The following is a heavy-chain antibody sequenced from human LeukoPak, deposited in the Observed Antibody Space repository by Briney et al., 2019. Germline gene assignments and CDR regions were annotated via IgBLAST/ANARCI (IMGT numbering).Heavy chain of an antibody. CDR2: ISGSGGNT. J-gene: IGHJ4*02. CDR1: GFTFGDYA. D-gene: IGHD6-13*01. CDR3: VKEGLVHSSWYLNPFDY. Sequence: GGSLRLSCRASGFTFGDYAVTWVRQAPGKGLQWVSVISGSGGNTYYADSVKGRFTVSRDNSKNTLYLQMSSLRAEDTAVYYCVKEGLVHSSWYLNPFDYWGQGTLVTVSS. V-gene: IGHV3-23*01.